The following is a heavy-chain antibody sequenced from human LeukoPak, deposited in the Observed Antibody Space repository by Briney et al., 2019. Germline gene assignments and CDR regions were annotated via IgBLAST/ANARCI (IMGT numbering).Heavy chain of an antibody. D-gene: IGHD6-19*01. CDR3: VKDGDSSGWYANDAFDI. V-gene: IGHV3-9*01. CDR2: INWNSGSV. CDR1: GFTFDDYA. Sequence: GGSLRLSCAASGFTFDDYAMHWVRQAPGKGLEWVSGINWNSGSVDYADSVKGRFTISRDNVKSSLYLQMNSLRAEDTALYYCVKDGDSSGWYANDAFDIWGQGTMVTVSS. J-gene: IGHJ3*02.